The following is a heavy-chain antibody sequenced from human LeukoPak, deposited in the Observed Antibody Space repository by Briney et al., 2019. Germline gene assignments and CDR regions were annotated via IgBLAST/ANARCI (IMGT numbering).Heavy chain of an antibody. Sequence: ASVKVSCKTSGYTYTNYGVSWGRQAPGQGLELMGLFSAYNGSADYAQKLQGSVTMTADTSTTTAYMELRSLRSDDTAVHYCASVGVYCTTTTCLDYWGQGPLVPVSS. CDR3: ASVGVYCTTTTCLDY. D-gene: IGHD2-2*01. CDR2: FSAYNGSA. CDR1: GYTYTNYG. V-gene: IGHV1-18*01. J-gene: IGHJ4*02.